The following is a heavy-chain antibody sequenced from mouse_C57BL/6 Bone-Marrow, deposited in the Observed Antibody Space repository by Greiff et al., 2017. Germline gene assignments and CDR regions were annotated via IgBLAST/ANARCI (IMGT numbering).Heavy chain of an antibody. CDR3: TLANWDDY. D-gene: IGHD4-1*01. Sequence: VQLQQSGAELVRPGASVKLSCTASGFNIKDDYMHWVKQRPEQGLEWIGWIDPENGDTESASKFQGKATITADTSSNTAYLQLSSLTSEDTAVYYCTLANWDDYWGQGTTLTVSS. J-gene: IGHJ2*01. CDR2: IDPENGDT. CDR1: GFNIKDDY. V-gene: IGHV14-4*01.